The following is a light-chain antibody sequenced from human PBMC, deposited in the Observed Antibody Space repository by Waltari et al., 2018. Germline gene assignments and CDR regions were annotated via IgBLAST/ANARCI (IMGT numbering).Light chain of an antibody. CDR2: SSN. J-gene: IGLJ6*01. V-gene: IGLV8-61*01. CDR3: TLYMGSGIDV. CDR1: SGSVSTNNY. Sequence: TVVTQEPSLSVSPGGTVTLTCGLSSGSVSTNNYPSWYQQTPGQTPRMLIYSSNTRPSGVPDRFSGSILGNKAALTITGAQADDESDYYCTLYMGSGIDVFGSGTKLTVL.